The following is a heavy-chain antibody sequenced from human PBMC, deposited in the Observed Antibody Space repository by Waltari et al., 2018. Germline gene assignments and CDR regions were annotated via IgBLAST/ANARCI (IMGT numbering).Heavy chain of an antibody. V-gene: IGHV1-8*01. CDR1: GYTFTSYD. D-gene: IGHD2-2*01. CDR2: MNPNSGHT. J-gene: IGHJ4*02. Sequence: QVQLVQSGAEVKRPGASVKVSCKASGYTFTSYDINWVRQAPGQGLEWKGRMNPNSGHTDYAKKVQDRVTRTRSTSLNTAYMELSSLRPEDTAVYYCARRPAGSHFDYWGQGTLVTVSS. CDR3: ARRPAGSHFDY.